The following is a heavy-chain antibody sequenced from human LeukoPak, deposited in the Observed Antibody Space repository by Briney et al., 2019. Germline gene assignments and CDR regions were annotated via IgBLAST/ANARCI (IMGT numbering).Heavy chain of an antibody. V-gene: IGHV1-69*13. CDR1: GGTFSSYA. D-gene: IGHD2-15*01. Sequence: GASVKVSCKASGGTFSSYAISWVRQAPGQGLEWMGGIIPIFGTANYAQKFQGRVTITAVESTSTAYMELSSLRSEDTAVYYCARLATNCSGCSCYEVTYYFDYWGQGTLVTVSS. CDR3: ARLATNCSGCSCYEVTYYFDY. CDR2: IIPIFGTA. J-gene: IGHJ4*02.